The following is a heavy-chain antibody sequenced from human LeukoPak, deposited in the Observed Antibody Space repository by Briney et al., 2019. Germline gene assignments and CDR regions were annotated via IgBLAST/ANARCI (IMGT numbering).Heavy chain of an antibody. CDR3: ASAPIGYCTNGVCSPFDY. CDR2: IIPIFGTA. D-gene: IGHD2-8*01. J-gene: IGHJ4*02. CDR1: GGTFSSYA. Sequence: SVKVSCKASGGTFSSYAISWVRQALGQGLEWMGGIIPIFGTANYAQKFQGRVTITADESTSTAYMELSSLRSEDTAVYYCASAPIGYCTNGVCSPFDYWGQGTPVTVSS. V-gene: IGHV1-69*13.